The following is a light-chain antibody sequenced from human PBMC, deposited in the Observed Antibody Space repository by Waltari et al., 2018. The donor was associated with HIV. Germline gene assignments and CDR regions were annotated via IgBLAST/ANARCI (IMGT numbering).Light chain of an antibody. CDR3: QQHDYWPPA. V-gene: IGKV3-15*01. CDR2: STF. J-gene: IGKJ5*01. Sequence: EIVMTQSPATLSVSPGETATLSCRASQSITTNLAWYQQKPGQAPRLLIYSTFTRATDIPARFSGSWFGTEFTLTISGLQSEDFAVYYCQQHDYWPPAFGQGTRLDIK. CDR1: QSITTN.